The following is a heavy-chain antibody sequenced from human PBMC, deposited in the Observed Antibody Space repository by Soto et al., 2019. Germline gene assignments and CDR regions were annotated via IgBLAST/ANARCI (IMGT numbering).Heavy chain of an antibody. D-gene: IGHD2-21*01. CDR1: GYTFTSYD. CDR2: MNPKSGGT. V-gene: IGHV1-8*01. J-gene: IGHJ4*02. CDR3: ARGPTGMIAY. Sequence: QVQLVQSGAEVKSPGASVKVSCKASGYTFTSYDINWVRQATGQGFEWMGWMNPKSGGTRYIQKFQGRVTMTRDTSIITAYMELSSLPSEDTAVYYSARGPTGMIAYWGQGTLVTVSS.